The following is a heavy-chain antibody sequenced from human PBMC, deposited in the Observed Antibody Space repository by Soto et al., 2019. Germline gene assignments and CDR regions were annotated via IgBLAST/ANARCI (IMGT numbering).Heavy chain of an antibody. CDR1: GYSFTSYW. V-gene: IGHV5-51*01. D-gene: IGHD6-19*01. Sequence: GESLKISCKGSGYSFTSYWIGWVRQMPGKGLDWMGIIYPGDSDTRYSPSFQGQVTISADKSISTAYLQWSSLKASDTAMYYCSRLKIAVAGTSYYYYGMDVWGQGTTVTVSS. CDR3: SRLKIAVAGTSYYYYGMDV. J-gene: IGHJ6*02. CDR2: IYPGDSDT.